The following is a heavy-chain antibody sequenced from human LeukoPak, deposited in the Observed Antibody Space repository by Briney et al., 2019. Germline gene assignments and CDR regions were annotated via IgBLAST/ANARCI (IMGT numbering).Heavy chain of an antibody. Sequence: ASVKVSCKASGGTFSRYAISWVRQAPGQGLEWMGGIIPIFGTANYAQKFQGRVTITTDESTSTAYMELSSLRSEDTAVYYCARSGYDYVEYYYYYMDVWGKGTTDTVSS. D-gene: IGHD5-12*01. CDR3: ARSGYDYVEYYYYYMDV. J-gene: IGHJ6*03. CDR1: GGTFSRYA. V-gene: IGHV1-69*05. CDR2: IIPIFGTA.